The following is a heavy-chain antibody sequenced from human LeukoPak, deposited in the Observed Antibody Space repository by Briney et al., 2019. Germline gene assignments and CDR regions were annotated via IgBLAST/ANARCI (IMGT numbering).Heavy chain of an antibody. V-gene: IGHV4-34*01. CDR1: GGSFSGYY. CDR2: INHSGST. D-gene: IGHD2-2*01. J-gene: IGHJ5*02. Sequence: PSETLSLTCAVYGGSFSGYYWSWIRQPPGKGLEWIGEINHSGSTNYNPSLKSRVTISVDTSKNQFSLKLSSVTAADTAVYYCARDGGYCSSTSCYRWFDPWGQGTLVTVSS. CDR3: ARDGGYCSSTSCYRWFDP.